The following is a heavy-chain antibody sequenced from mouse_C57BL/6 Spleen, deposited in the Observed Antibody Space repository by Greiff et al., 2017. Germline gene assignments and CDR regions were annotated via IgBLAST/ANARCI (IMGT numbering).Heavy chain of an antibody. D-gene: IGHD1-1*01. CDR1: GYSITSGYY. J-gene: IGHJ2*01. Sequence: EVKLQESGPGLVKPSQSLSLTCSVTGYSITSGYYWNWIRQFPGNKLEWMGNISYDGSNNYNPSLKNRISISRDTSKNQFFLKLNAVTTEDTATYYCARGEYYGSKDYWGQGTTLTVSS. CDR3: ARGEYYGSKDY. V-gene: IGHV3-6*01. CDR2: ISYDGSN.